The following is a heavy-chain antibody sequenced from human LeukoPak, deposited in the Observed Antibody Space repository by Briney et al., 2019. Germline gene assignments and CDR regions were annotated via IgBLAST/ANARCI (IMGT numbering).Heavy chain of an antibody. CDR2: IQQEGSEK. CDR1: GLIFSIYW. CDR3: AGFYSGWY. D-gene: IGHD6-19*01. Sequence: GRSLSLSCAASGLIFSIYWMNWVRQASGKGLEWVANIQQEGSEKYYVDSVKGRLTISRHNPKNTVYLQMNSRRAEDRAVYFCAGFYSGWYWGQGTLLTVSS. V-gene: IGHV3-7*01. J-gene: IGHJ4*02.